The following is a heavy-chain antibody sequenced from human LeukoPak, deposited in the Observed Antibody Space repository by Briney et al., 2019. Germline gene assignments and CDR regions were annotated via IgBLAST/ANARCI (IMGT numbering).Heavy chain of an antibody. D-gene: IGHD6-19*01. CDR3: ARDRQVAGTGYYYYGMDV. Sequence: ASVKVSCKASGYTFTGYYMHWVRQAPGQGLEWMGWINPNSGGTNYAQKFQGWVTMTRDTSISTAYMELSRLRSDDTAVYYCARDRQVAGTGYYYYGMDVWGQGTTVTVSS. CDR1: GYTFTGYY. V-gene: IGHV1-2*04. J-gene: IGHJ6*02. CDR2: INPNSGGT.